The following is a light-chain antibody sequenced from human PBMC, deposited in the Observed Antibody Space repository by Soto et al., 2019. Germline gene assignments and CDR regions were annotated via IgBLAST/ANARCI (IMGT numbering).Light chain of an antibody. CDR1: SSDVGGYNY. J-gene: IGLJ2*01. CDR2: DVS. V-gene: IGLV2-14*01. CDR3: RSYTTSSTLI. Sequence: QSALTQPASVSGSPGQSITISCTGTSSDVGGYNYVSWYQQHPGKAPKLMIYDVSNRPSGVSNRFSGSKSGNTASLTISGLQAEDEPHYFCRSYTTSSTLIFGGGTKLTVL.